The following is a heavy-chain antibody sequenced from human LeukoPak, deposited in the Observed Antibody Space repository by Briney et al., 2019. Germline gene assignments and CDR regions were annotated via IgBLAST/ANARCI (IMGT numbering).Heavy chain of an antibody. Sequence: GGALRLSCVACGFTFSSYWMSWVRQAPGKGLEWGANIKQDGSEKYYVDSVKGRFTISRDNGKNSLYLQMNSLRAEDTAVYYCARGPSGYHNTGGQGTLVTVSS. J-gene: IGHJ4*02. D-gene: IGHD5-12*01. V-gene: IGHV3-7*01. CDR2: IKQDGSEK. CDR1: GFTFSSYW. CDR3: ARGPSGYHNT.